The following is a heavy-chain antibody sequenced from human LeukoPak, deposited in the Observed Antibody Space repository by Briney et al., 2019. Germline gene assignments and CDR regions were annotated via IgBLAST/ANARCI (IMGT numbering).Heavy chain of an antibody. V-gene: IGHV3-9*01. CDR2: ISWNSGSI. Sequence: AGGSLRLSCAASGFTFDDYAMHWVRHTPGKGLEWVSGISWNSGSIGYADSVKGRFTISRDNAKNLLYLQMNSLRAEDTAVYFCARLSSWVFEIWGQGTMVTVSS. J-gene: IGHJ3*02. CDR1: GFTFDDYA. CDR3: ARLSSWVFEI. D-gene: IGHD2-21*02.